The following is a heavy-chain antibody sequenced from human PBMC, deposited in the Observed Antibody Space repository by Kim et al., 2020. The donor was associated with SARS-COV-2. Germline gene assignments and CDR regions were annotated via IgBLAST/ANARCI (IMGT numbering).Heavy chain of an antibody. Sequence: RYSPSFQGQVNISADKSISTAYLQWSSLKASDTAMYYCARHASGWYYMDVWGKGTTVTVSS. J-gene: IGHJ6*03. D-gene: IGHD6-19*01. CDR3: ARHASGWYYMDV. V-gene: IGHV5-51*01.